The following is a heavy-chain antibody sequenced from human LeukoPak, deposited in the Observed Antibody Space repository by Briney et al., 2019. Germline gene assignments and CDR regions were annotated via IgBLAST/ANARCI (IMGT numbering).Heavy chain of an antibody. D-gene: IGHD1-26*01. J-gene: IGHJ5*02. CDR3: ARSTREPRSWFDP. CDR2: IYHSGST. V-gene: IGHV4-38-2*02. Sequence: SETLSLTCTVSGGSISSYYWGWIRQPPGKGLEWIGSIYHSGSTYYNPSLKSRVTISVDTSKNQFSLKLSSVTAADTAVYYCARSTREPRSWFDPWGQGTLVTVSS. CDR1: GGSISSYY.